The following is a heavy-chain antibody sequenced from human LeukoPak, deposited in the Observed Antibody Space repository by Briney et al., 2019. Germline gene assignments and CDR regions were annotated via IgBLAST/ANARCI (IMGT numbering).Heavy chain of an antibody. J-gene: IGHJ4*02. CDR2: ISGSSRYI. V-gene: IGHV3-21*01. CDR3: ARGRGELLTFDY. D-gene: IGHD1-26*01. Sequence: GGSLRLSCAASAFTFSSYNMIWVRQAPGKGLEWVSSISGSSRYIYYADSMKGRFTISRDNAKNSVYLQMNSLRAEDTAVYYCARGRGELLTFDYWSQGTLVTVSS. CDR1: AFTFSSYN.